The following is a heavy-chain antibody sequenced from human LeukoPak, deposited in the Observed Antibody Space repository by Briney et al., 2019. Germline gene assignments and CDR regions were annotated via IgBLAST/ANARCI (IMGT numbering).Heavy chain of an antibody. V-gene: IGHV4-39*07. CDR3: AGDGDTINWFFY. CDR2: ISYSGST. J-gene: IGHJ4*02. D-gene: IGHD3-10*01. CDR1: GDSFNRRSSY. Sequence: SETLSLTCTASGDSFNRRSSYWGWLRQPPGKGLEWIGSISYSGSTSYNPSLKSRVTISVDTPKSQFSLKLTSVTAADTAVYYCAGDGDTINWFFYWGQGTLVTVSS.